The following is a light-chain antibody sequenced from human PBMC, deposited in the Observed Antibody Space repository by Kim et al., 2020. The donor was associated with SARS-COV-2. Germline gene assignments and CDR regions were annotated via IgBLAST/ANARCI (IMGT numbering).Light chain of an antibody. CDR3: QQSYRTPLT. J-gene: IGKJ4*01. CDR2: GAS. CDR1: QNIDDF. V-gene: IGKV1-39*01. Sequence: DIQMTQSPSSLSASVGDRLTITCQASQNIDDFLNWYQHKPGQAPRLLIYGASSLQSGVPSRFSGSGSGTDFTLTISSLQAEDFATYCCQQSYRTPLTFGGGTKLEI.